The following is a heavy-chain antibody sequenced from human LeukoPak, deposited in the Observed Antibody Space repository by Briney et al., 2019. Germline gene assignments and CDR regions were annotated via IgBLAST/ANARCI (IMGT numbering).Heavy chain of an antibody. D-gene: IGHD4-17*01. J-gene: IGHJ3*02. CDR2: ISGSGGST. Sequence: GGSLRLSCATSGFTFSGYSMNWVRQAPGKGLEWVSAISGSGGSTYYADSVKGRFTISRDNSKNTLYLQMNSLRPEGTAVYYCAKDPNGDYIGTFDIWGQGTMVTVSS. CDR1: GFTFSGYS. CDR3: AKDPNGDYIGTFDI. V-gene: IGHV3-23*01.